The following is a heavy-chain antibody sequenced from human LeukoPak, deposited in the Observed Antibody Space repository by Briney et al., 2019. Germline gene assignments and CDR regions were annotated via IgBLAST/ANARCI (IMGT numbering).Heavy chain of an antibody. CDR2: ISGSGGST. Sequence: PGGSLRLSCAASGFTFSSYAMSWVRQAPGKGLEWVSAISGSGGSTNYADSVKGRFTISRDNSKNTLYLQMNSLRAEDTAVYYCARVAGYSYGRPFDYWGQGTLVTVSS. CDR1: GFTFSSYA. J-gene: IGHJ4*02. CDR3: ARVAGYSYGRPFDY. V-gene: IGHV3-23*01. D-gene: IGHD5-18*01.